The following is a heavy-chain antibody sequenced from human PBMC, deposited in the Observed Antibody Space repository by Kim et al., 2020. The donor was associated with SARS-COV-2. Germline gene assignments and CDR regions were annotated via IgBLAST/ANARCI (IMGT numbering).Heavy chain of an antibody. Sequence: YGDSVKGRITISRDNTKNTLYLQRNSLKAEDTAVYYCTSSSYYDRPRFDYWGQGTLVTVS. CDR3: TSSSYYDRPRFDY. D-gene: IGHD3-22*01. V-gene: IGHV3-30*01. J-gene: IGHJ4*02.